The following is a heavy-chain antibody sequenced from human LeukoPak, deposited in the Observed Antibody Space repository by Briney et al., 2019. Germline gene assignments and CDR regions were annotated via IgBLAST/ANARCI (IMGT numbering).Heavy chain of an antibody. V-gene: IGHV1-3*01. J-gene: IGHJ4*02. Sequence: GASVKVSCKASGYTFTSYAMHWVRQAPGQRLEWMGWINAGNGNTKYSQKFQGRVTITRDTSASTAYMELSSLRSEDTAVYYCARVRLLAVAGTDHYYFDYWGQGTLVTVSS. CDR3: ARVRLLAVAGTDHYYFDY. CDR1: GYTFTSYA. CDR2: INAGNGNT. D-gene: IGHD6-19*01.